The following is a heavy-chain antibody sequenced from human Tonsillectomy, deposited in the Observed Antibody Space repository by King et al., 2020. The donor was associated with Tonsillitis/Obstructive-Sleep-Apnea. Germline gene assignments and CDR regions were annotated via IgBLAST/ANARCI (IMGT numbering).Heavy chain of an antibody. CDR2: INHSGST. V-gene: IGHV4-34*01. D-gene: IGHD5-18*01. CDR1: GGSFSGYY. J-gene: IGHJ4*02. Sequence: VQLQQWGAGLLKPSETLSLTCAVYGGSFSGYYWSWIRQPPGKGLEWIGEINHSGSTNYNPSLKSRVTKSVDTSKNQFSLKLSSVTAADTAVYYCARGHTAMWYFDYGGQRTLVTVSS. CDR3: ARGHTAMWYFDY.